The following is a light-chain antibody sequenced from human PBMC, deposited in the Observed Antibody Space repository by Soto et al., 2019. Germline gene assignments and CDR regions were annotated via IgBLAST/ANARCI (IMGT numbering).Light chain of an antibody. CDR3: CSYADITTYV. V-gene: IGLV2-23*01. Sequence: QSVLTQPASVSGSPGQSITISCTGTSSDVGSYNLVSWYQQHPGKAPKLMIYEDNKRPSGVSNRFSGSKSGNTASLTISGLQAEDEADYYCCSYADITTYVFGSGPKVTVL. CDR2: EDN. J-gene: IGLJ1*01. CDR1: SSDVGSYNL.